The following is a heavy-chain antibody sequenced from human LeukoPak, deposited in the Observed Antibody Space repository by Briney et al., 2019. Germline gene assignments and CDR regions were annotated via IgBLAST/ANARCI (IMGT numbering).Heavy chain of an antibody. J-gene: IGHJ6*03. CDR3: ASGTYDILTGYLYYYYYMDV. Sequence: GGSLSLSCAVSGFTFSSYEMKWVRQAPGRGLEWVSSISGSGGSTDYADSVKGRFTISRDNSKNTLYLQMNSLRAEDTAVYYCASGTYDILTGYLYYYYYMDVWGKGTTVTVSS. D-gene: IGHD3-9*01. CDR2: ISGSGGST. V-gene: IGHV3-23*01. CDR1: GFTFSSYE.